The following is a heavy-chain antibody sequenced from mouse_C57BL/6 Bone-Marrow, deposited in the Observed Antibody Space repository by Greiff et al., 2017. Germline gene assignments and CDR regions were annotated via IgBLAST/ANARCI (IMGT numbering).Heavy chain of an antibody. V-gene: IGHV1-76*01. CDR3: ARYDGYYAWYFDV. D-gene: IGHD2-3*01. Sequence: QVHVKQSGAELVRPGASVKLSCKASGYTFTDYYINWVKQRPGQGLEWIARIYPGSGNTYYNEKFKGKATLTAEKSSSTAYMQLSSLTSEDSAVYFCARYDGYYAWYFDVWGTGTTVTVSS. J-gene: IGHJ1*03. CDR2: IYPGSGNT. CDR1: GYTFTDYY.